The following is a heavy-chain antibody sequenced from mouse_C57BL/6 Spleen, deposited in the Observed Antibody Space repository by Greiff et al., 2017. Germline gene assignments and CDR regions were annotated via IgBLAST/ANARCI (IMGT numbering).Heavy chain of an antibody. D-gene: IGHD1-1*01. Sequence: QVQLQQPGAELVRPGSSVKLSCKASGYTFTSYWMHWVKQRPIQGLEWIGNIDPSDSDTHYNQKFKDKATLTVDKSSSTAYMQLSSLTSEDSAVYYCALITTVVAPFAYWGQGTLVTVSA. CDR3: ALITTVVAPFAY. CDR2: IDPSDSDT. J-gene: IGHJ3*01. CDR1: GYTFTSYW. V-gene: IGHV1-52*01.